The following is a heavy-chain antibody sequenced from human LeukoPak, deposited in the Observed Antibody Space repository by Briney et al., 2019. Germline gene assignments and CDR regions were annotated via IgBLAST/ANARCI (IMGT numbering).Heavy chain of an antibody. J-gene: IGHJ4*02. CDR1: GGSMSSYY. Sequence: SETLSLTCTVSGGSMSSYYWSWIRQPAGKGLEWIGRIYTSGSTNYNPSLKSRVTISVDTSKNQFSLKLSSVTAADTAVYYCARCYYGSGSCSFDYWGQGTLVTVSS. CDR3: ARCYYGSGSCSFDY. CDR2: IYTSGST. V-gene: IGHV4-4*07. D-gene: IGHD3-10*01.